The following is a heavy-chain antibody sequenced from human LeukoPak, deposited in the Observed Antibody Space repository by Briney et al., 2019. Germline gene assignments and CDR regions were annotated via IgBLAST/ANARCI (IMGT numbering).Heavy chain of an antibody. CDR1: GFTFSSYA. V-gene: IGHV3-30-3*01. CDR3: ARDRLAAATSQDFDY. D-gene: IGHD6-13*01. CDR2: ISYDGSNK. J-gene: IGHJ4*02. Sequence: GGSLRLSCAASGFTFSSYAMHWVRQAPGKGLEWVAVISYDGSNKYYADSVKGRFTISRDNSKNTLYLQMNSLRAEDTAVYYCARDRLAAATSQDFDYWGQGTLVTVSS.